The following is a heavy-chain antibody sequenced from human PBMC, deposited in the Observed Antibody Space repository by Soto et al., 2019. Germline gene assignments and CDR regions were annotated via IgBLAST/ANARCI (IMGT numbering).Heavy chain of an antibody. V-gene: IGHV4-59*01. J-gene: IGHJ6*02. CDR2: IYYSGGT. D-gene: IGHD3-10*01. CDR1: GGSISSYY. Sequence: LSLTCTVSGGSISSYYWSWIRQPPGKGLEWIGYIYYSGGTNYNPSLKSRVTISVDTSKNQFSLKLSSVTAADTAVYYCARERRVYGSGTGYYYYGMDVWGQGTTVTVSS. CDR3: ARERRVYGSGTGYYYYGMDV.